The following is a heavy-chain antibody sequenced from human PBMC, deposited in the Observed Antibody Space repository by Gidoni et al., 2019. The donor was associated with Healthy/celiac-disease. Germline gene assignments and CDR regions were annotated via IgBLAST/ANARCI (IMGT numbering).Heavy chain of an antibody. CDR1: GFPFSSYA. J-gene: IGHJ6*02. CDR3: AREGLLWFGELPYYYYGMDV. Sequence: EVQLVACGGGLVQPGGSLRHHCAASGFPFSSYAMHWVRQAPGKGLAYVSALSSKGGSIYYANPGKGRFTISRDNSKNTLYLQMGSLRAEDMAVYYWAREGLLWFGELPYYYYGMDVWGQGTTVTVSS. D-gene: IGHD3-10*01. V-gene: IGHV3-64*01. CDR2: LSSKGGSI.